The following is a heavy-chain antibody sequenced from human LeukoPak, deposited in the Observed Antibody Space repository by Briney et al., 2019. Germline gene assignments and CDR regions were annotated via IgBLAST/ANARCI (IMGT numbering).Heavy chain of an antibody. CDR1: GFSFDTHG. D-gene: IGHD3-16*01. Sequence: GRSLRLSCAASGFSFDTHGMHWVRQAPGKGLEWVAVIWYDGSKRYYADSVKGRFTISRDNSKKSLFLQMNSLRAEDTALYYCARDVFADSSGGSFDFWGQGTLVTVSS. CDR2: IWYDGSKR. J-gene: IGHJ4*02. CDR3: ARDVFADSSGGSFDF. V-gene: IGHV3-33*01.